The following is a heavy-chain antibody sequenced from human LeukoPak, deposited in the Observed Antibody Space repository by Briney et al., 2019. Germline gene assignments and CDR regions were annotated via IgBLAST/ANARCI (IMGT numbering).Heavy chain of an antibody. V-gene: IGHV3-30-3*01. Sequence: HSGGSLRLSCAASGFTFSSYAMHWVRQAPGKGLEWVAVISYDGSNKYYADSVKGRFTISRDNSKNTLYLQMNSLRAEDTAVYYCARDQVAGYYFDYWGQGTLVTVSS. J-gene: IGHJ4*02. CDR2: ISYDGSNK. CDR1: GFTFSSYA. CDR3: ARDQVAGYYFDY. D-gene: IGHD6-19*01.